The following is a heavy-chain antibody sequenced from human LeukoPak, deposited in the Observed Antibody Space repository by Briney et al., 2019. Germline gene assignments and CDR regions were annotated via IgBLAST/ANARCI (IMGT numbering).Heavy chain of an antibody. CDR1: GFTFDDYA. D-gene: IGHD1-26*01. V-gene: IGHV3-9*01. Sequence: PGGSLRLSCAASGFTFDDYAMHWVRQAPGKGLEWVSGISWNSGSIGYADSVKGRFTISRDNAKNSLYLQMNSLRAEDTALYYCAKSLGRSARSGSGYYYGMDVWGQGTTVTVSS. CDR3: AKSLGRSARSGSGYYYGMDV. J-gene: IGHJ6*02. CDR2: ISWNSGSI.